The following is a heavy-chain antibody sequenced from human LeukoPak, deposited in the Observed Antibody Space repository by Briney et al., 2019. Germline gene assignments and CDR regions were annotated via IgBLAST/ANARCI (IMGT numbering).Heavy chain of an antibody. D-gene: IGHD3-3*01. CDR2: MNPNSGNT. CDR3: ARGPFYDFWSGYHFDY. V-gene: IGHV1-8*03. Sequence: GASVKVSCKASGYTFTSYDINWVRQATGQGLEWMGWMNPNSGNTGYAQKFQGRVTITRNTSISTAYMELSSLRSEDTAVYYCARGPFYDFWSGYHFDYWGKGTLVTVSS. CDR1: GYTFTSYD. J-gene: IGHJ4*02.